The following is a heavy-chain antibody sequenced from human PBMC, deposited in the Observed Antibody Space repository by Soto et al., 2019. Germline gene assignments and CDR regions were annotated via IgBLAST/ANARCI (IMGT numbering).Heavy chain of an antibody. CDR1: GFTFSSYD. CDR3: VRSIAAVSTDLDY. Sequence: ESGGGLVQPGGSLRLSCAASGFTFSSYDLNWVRQAPGKGLEWVSGISGSGLSTYYADSVKGRFTISRDNSKSTVYLQANSLRVEDTAVYYCVRSIAAVSTDLDYWGQGTLVTVSS. D-gene: IGHD6-13*01. J-gene: IGHJ4*02. V-gene: IGHV3-23*01. CDR2: ISGSGLST.